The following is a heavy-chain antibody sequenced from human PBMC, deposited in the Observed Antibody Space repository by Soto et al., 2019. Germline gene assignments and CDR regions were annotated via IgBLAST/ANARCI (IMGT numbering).Heavy chain of an antibody. D-gene: IGHD6-13*01. J-gene: IGHJ6*02. V-gene: IGHV6-1*01. Sequence: PSQTLSLTCAISGDSVSSNSAAWNWIRQSPSRGLEWLGRTYYRSKWYNDYAVSVKSRITINPDTSNNQFSLQLNSVTPEDPVVYSCERETVAAAGTVGPDGMDVWGQGTPVTVS. CDR3: ERETVAAAGTVGPDGMDV. CDR1: GDSVSSNSAA. CDR2: TYYRSKWYN.